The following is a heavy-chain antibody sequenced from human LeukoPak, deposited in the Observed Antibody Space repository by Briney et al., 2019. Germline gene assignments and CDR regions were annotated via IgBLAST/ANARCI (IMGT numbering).Heavy chain of an antibody. CDR1: GYSFTNYW. D-gene: IGHD6-13*01. CDR2: IYPGDSDT. Sequence: GESLKISCKGSGYSFTNYWIGWVRQMPGEGLEWMGIIYPGDSDTRYSPPFQGQVTMSADKSINTAYLQWSSLKASDTAIYYCARYSSSWYFQHWGQGTLVTVSS. CDR3: ARYSSSWYFQH. J-gene: IGHJ1*01. V-gene: IGHV5-51*01.